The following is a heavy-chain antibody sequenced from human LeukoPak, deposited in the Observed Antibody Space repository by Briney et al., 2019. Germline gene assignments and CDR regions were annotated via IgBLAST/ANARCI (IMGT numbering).Heavy chain of an antibody. CDR3: ARGGRYYDSRGYHREYHFDY. D-gene: IGHD3-22*01. Sequence: SETLSLTCTVSRGSISSSNYYWGWIRQPPGKGLEWIGTIYYSGTTYYNPSLKSRVTISVDTSSNQFSLKLSSVTAADTAVYYCARGGRYYDSRGYHREYHFDYWGQGALVTVSS. J-gene: IGHJ4*02. V-gene: IGHV4-39*07. CDR1: RGSISSSNYY. CDR2: IYYSGTT.